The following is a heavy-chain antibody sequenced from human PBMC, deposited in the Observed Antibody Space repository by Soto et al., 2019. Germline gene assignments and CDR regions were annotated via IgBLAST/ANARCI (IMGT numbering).Heavy chain of an antibody. J-gene: IGHJ4*02. CDR2: VKSRPDGGTT. CDR3: TTVFLLPRGLGSSVF. D-gene: IGHD6-25*01. Sequence: EEQLEQSGGGLVRSGGSLRLSCVASGFSFSNAWMTWVRQAPGKGLEWVGRVKSRPDGGTTDYASPVRGRFTITRDDSKSTVYLQMHSLKGEDTAVYYCTTVFLLPRGLGSSVFWGQGALVTVSS. V-gene: IGHV3-15*01. CDR1: GFSFSNAW.